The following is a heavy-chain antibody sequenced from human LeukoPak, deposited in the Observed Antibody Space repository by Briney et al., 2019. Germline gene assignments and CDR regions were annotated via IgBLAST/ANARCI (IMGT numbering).Heavy chain of an antibody. CDR2: IKQDGSEK. J-gene: IGHJ3*02. V-gene: IGHV3-7*01. CDR3: ARDLPTYYYDSSGYYLTHYAFDI. D-gene: IGHD3-22*01. Sequence: GGSLRLSCAASGFTFSSYWMSWVRQAPGKGLEWVANIKQDGSEKYYVDSVKGRFTISRDNAKNSLYLQMNSLRAEDTAVYYCARDLPTYYYDSSGYYLTHYAFDIWGQGTMVTVSS. CDR1: GFTFSSYW.